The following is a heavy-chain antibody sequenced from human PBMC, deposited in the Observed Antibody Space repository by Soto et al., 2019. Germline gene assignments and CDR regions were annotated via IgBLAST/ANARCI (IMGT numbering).Heavy chain of an antibody. D-gene: IGHD3-9*01. J-gene: IGHJ4*02. CDR2: IYYSGST. Sequence: QVQLQESGPGLVKPSQTLSLTCTVSGGSISSGGYYWSWIRQYPGKGLEWIGYIYYSGSTYYNPSLKSRVTISVDTSKNQFSLKLSSVTAADTAVYYCARDNSLDLTGYYPYFDYWGQGTLVTVSS. V-gene: IGHV4-31*03. CDR3: ARDNSLDLTGYYPYFDY. CDR1: GGSISSGGYY.